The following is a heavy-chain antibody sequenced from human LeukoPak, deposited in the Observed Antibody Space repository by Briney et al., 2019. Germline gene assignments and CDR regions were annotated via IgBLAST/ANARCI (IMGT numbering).Heavy chain of an antibody. D-gene: IGHD2-15*01. Sequence: QSGGSLRLSCAASGLTFRSYWMSWVRQAPGKGLEWVANIKQDGSEKFYVDSVKGRFTISRDNAKNSLYLQMNSLRAEDTALYYCAGYCSGGSCYPEAAFDIWGQGTMVTVSS. CDR2: IKQDGSEK. V-gene: IGHV3-7*03. CDR3: AGYCSGGSCYPEAAFDI. J-gene: IGHJ3*02. CDR1: GLTFRSYW.